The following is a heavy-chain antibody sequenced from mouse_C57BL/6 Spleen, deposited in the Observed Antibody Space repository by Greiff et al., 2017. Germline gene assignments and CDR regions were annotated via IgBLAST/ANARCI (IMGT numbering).Heavy chain of an antibody. Sequence: EVQRVESGGGLVKPGGSLKLSCAASGFTFSDYGMHWVRQAPEKGLEWVAYISSGSSTIYYADTVKGRFTISRDNAKNTLFLQRTSLRSEDTAMYYCARSNWDWYFDVWGTGTTVTVSS. V-gene: IGHV5-17*01. J-gene: IGHJ1*03. D-gene: IGHD4-1*01. CDR2: ISSGSSTI. CDR1: GFTFSDYG. CDR3: ARSNWDWYFDV.